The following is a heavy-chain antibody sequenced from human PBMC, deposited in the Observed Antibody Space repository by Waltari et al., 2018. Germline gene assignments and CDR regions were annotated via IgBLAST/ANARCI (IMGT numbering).Heavy chain of an antibody. J-gene: IGHJ5*02. D-gene: IGHD5-12*01. V-gene: IGHV4-39*01. CDR3: ARHWKKSGDRFDP. CDR2: IDYTGSA. Sequence: GCMRQSPGKGLEWIGMIDYTGSAHDNPTLKSRVTISGDTSKNQFSRKLSSVTAADTAVYYCARHWKKSGDRFDPWGQGTLVTVSS.